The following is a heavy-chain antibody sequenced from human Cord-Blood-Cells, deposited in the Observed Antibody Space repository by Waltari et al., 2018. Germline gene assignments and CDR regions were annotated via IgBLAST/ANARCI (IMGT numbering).Heavy chain of an antibody. V-gene: IGHV4-59*11. Sequence: QVQLQESGPGLVKPSETLSLTCTVSGGSISSHYWSWIRQPPGKGLAWIGYIYYSGSTNSNPSLKSRVTISVDTSKNQFSLKLSSVTAADTAVYYCARGSGYVDYWGQGTLVTVSS. J-gene: IGHJ4*02. CDR1: GGSISSHY. CDR2: IYYSGST. D-gene: IGHD1-26*01. CDR3: ARGSGYVDY.